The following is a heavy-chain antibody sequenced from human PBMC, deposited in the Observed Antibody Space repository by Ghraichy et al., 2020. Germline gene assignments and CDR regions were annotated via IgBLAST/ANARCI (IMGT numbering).Heavy chain of an antibody. CDR2: VSGSSSSA. V-gene: IGHV3-48*02. CDR3: ARDATSSAWGFDY. Sequence: GGSLRLSCAASGFTFSSYAMNWVRQAPGKGLEWVSYVSGSSSSAYYADSVKGRFTISRDNAKNSLYLQMDSLRDEDTAVYYCARDATSSAWGFDYWGQGAQVTVST. CDR1: GFTFSSYA. D-gene: IGHD6-19*01. J-gene: IGHJ4*02.